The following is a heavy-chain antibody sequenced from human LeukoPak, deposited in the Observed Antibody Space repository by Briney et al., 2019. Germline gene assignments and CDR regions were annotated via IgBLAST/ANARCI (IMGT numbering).Heavy chain of an antibody. J-gene: IGHJ4*02. Sequence: ASVKVPCKVSGYTLTELSMHWVRQAPGKGLEWMGGFDPEDGETIYAQKFQGRVTMTEDTSTDTAYMELSSLRSEDTAVYYCATEVAGSGFCDYWGQGTLVTVSS. CDR2: FDPEDGET. D-gene: IGHD6-19*01. V-gene: IGHV1-24*01. CDR3: ATEVAGSGFCDY. CDR1: GYTLTELS.